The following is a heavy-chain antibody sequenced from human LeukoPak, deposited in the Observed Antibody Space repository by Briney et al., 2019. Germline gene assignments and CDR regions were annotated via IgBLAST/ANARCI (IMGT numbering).Heavy chain of an antibody. V-gene: IGHV1-8*01. J-gene: IGHJ4*02. Sequence: ASVKVSCKASGYTFTSYDINWVRQATGQGLEWMGWMNPNSGNTGYAQKFQGRVTMTRNTSISTAYMELSSLRSEDTAVYYCARGITMVRGAIGGYWGQGTLVTVSS. D-gene: IGHD3-10*01. CDR1: GYTFTSYD. CDR2: MNPNSGNT. CDR3: ARGITMVRGAIGGY.